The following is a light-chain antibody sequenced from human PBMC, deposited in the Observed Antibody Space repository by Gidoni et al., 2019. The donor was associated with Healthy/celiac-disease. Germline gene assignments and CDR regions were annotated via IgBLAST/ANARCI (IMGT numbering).Light chain of an antibody. CDR1: QSVSSNY. J-gene: IGKJ4*01. V-gene: IGKV3-20*01. CDR2: GAS. Sequence: EIVLTQSPGTLSLSPGESATLSCRASQSVSSNYLAWYHQKPGQAPRLRIYGASSRATGIPDRFSGSGSGTDFTLTISRLEPEDFAVYYCQQYDSSPSFGGGTKVEIK. CDR3: QQYDSSPS.